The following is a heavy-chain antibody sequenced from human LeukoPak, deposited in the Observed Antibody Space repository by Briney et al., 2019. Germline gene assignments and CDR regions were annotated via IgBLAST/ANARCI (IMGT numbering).Heavy chain of an antibody. D-gene: IGHD2-8*01. CDR3: ASLLGYCPTGVCPARY. CDR1: GGSVSSSDYY. V-gene: IGHV4-39*01. J-gene: IGHJ4*02. CDR2: VYYNGNT. Sequence: SETLSLTCTVSGGSVSSSDYYWGWIRQPPGKGLEWIGSVYYNGNTYYNPSLKSRVTMSVDTSKNQFSLKLTSVTAADTAVYYWASLLGYCPTGVCPARYWGQGTLVTVSS.